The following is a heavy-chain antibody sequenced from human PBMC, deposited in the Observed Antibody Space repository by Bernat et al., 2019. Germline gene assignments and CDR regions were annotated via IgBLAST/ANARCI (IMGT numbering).Heavy chain of an antibody. CDR1: SNTFPNYW. CDR2: IDPSDSHI. CDR3: ARILPPKGLGAFYI. V-gene: IGHV5-10-1*01. J-gene: IGHJ3*02. Sequence: EVQLVQSGAEVKKPGESLRISCAATSNTFPNYWIAWVRQMPGKGLEWLGKIDPSDSHINYNPSFEGHVTISVDKSINTAYLQWNSLKASDTAIYYCARILPPKGLGAFYIWGQGTLVTVSS. D-gene: IGHD3-16*01.